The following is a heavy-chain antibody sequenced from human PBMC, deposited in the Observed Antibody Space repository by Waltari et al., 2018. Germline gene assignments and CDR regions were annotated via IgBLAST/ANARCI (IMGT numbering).Heavy chain of an antibody. CDR3: ARGDPTGYSSSWFDY. J-gene: IGHJ4*02. D-gene: IGHD6-13*01. V-gene: IGHV4-39*07. CDR2: IYYSGST. Sequence: QLQLQESGPGLVKPSETLSLTCTVSGGSISSSSYYWGWIRQPPGKGLEWIGSIYYSGSTDYNPALKSRVTISVDTSKNQFSLKLSSVTAADTAVYYCARGDPTGYSSSWFDYWGQGTLVTVSS. CDR1: GGSISSSSYY.